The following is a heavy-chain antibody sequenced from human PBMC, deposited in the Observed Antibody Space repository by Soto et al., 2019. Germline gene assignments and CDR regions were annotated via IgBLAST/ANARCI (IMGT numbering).Heavy chain of an antibody. J-gene: IGHJ4*02. CDR2: ISAYNGNT. CDR1: GYTFTSYG. CDR3: ARDSQGAYFDY. V-gene: IGHV1-18*01. Sequence: ASVNLYCKASGYTFTSYGISWVRQAPGQGLEWMGWISAYNGNTNYAQKLQGRVTMTTDTSTSTAYMELRSLRSDDTAVYYCARDSQGAYFDYWGQGTLVTVSS.